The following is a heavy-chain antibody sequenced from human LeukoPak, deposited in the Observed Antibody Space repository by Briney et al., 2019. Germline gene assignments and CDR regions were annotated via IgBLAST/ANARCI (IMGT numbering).Heavy chain of an antibody. Sequence: HPGGSLRLSCEASGFTFSSYRMHRVRQAPGKGLAWVAVISYDGSNKYYADSVKGRFTISRDNYKNTLYLQMNSLRAEETGVYYCAKVGGYNSPYFDYWGQGTLVTVSS. V-gene: IGHV3-30*18. D-gene: IGHD5-24*01. CDR1: GFTFSSYR. J-gene: IGHJ4*02. CDR3: AKVGGYNSPYFDY. CDR2: ISYDGSNK.